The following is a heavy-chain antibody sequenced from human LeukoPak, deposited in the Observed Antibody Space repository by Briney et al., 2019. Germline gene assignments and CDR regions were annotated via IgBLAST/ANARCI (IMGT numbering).Heavy chain of an antibody. CDR2: ISSSSSYI. J-gene: IGHJ4*02. V-gene: IGHV3-21*01. D-gene: IGHD3-22*01. CDR3: ARFYDSSGSPTGLDY. CDR1: GFTFSSYS. Sequence: PGGSLRLSCAASGFTFSSYSMNWVRQAPGKGLEWVSSISSSSSYIYYADSVKGRFTISRDNAKNSLYLQMNSLRAEDTAVYYCARFYDSSGSPTGLDYWGQGTLVTVSS.